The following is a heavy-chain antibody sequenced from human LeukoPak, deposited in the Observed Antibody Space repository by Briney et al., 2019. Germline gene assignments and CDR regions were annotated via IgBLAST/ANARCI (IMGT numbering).Heavy chain of an antibody. Sequence: GGSLRLSCAASGFTFSSYSMNWVRQAPGKGLEWVSSISSSSSYIYYADSVKGRLTISRDNAKNSLYLQMNSLRAEDTAVYYCARHGQQLVGRAEVYYYYMDVWGKGTTVTVSS. D-gene: IGHD6-13*01. CDR2: ISSSSSYI. CDR1: GFTFSSYS. CDR3: ARHGQQLVGRAEVYYYYMDV. V-gene: IGHV3-21*01. J-gene: IGHJ6*03.